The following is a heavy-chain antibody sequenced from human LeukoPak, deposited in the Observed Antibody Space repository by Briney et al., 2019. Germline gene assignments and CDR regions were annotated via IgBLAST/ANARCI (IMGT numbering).Heavy chain of an antibody. D-gene: IGHD2-2*01. CDR2: IYYSGST. Sequence: SETLSLTCTVSGGPISSSSYYWGWIRQPPGKGLEWIGSIYYSGSTYYNPSLKSRVTISVDTSKNQFSLKLSSVTAADTAVYYCARDLAFAGICSSTSCIRYNWFDPWGQGTLATVSS. CDR3: ARDLAFAGICSSTSCIRYNWFDP. J-gene: IGHJ5*02. CDR1: GGPISSSSYY. V-gene: IGHV4-39*07.